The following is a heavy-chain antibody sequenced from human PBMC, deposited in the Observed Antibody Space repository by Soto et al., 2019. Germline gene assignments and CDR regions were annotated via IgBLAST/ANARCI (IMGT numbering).Heavy chain of an antibody. D-gene: IGHD6-19*01. J-gene: IGHJ3*02. CDR2: IIPILGIA. CDR3: ARDDSGFSAPFDI. Sequence: GASVKVSCKASGGTFSSYTISWVRQAPGQGLEWMGRIIPILGIANYAQKFQGRVTITADKSTSTAYMELSSLRSEDTAVYYCARDDSGFSAPFDIWGQGTMVTVSS. CDR1: GGTFSSYT. V-gene: IGHV1-69*04.